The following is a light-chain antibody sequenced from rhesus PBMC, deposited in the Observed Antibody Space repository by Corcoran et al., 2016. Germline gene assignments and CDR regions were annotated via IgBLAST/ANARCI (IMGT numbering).Light chain of an antibody. V-gene: IGKV1-28*02. Sequence: DIQMTQSPSSLSASVGDTVTITCRARQGISTYLNWFQQKPGKAPKLLIFAANTLQSGFPSRFSGSRSVTDCTHTISSLQPEDFATYYCQQYKNYPLTFGPVTKLDIK. J-gene: IGKJ3*01. CDR2: AAN. CDR1: QGISTY. CDR3: QQYKNYPLT.